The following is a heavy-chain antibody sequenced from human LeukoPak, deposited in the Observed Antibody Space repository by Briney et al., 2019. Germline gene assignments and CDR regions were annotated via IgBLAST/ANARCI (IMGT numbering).Heavy chain of an antibody. V-gene: IGHV3-53*01. J-gene: IGHJ6*03. Sequence: GGSLSLSCAASGFTFSSYNMNWVRQAPGKGLEWVSVIYSGGSTYYADSVKGRFTISRDNSKNTLYLQMNSLRAEDTAVYYCARDLPRLARPNYYYYYMDVWGKGTTVTISS. D-gene: IGHD3-9*01. CDR3: ARDLPRLARPNYYYYYMDV. CDR2: IYSGGST. CDR1: GFTFSSYN.